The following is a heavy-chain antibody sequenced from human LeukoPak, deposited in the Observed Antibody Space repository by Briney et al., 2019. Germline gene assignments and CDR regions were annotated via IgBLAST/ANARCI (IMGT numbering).Heavy chain of an antibody. J-gene: IGHJ4*02. D-gene: IGHD4-17*01. CDR3: ARDAGTVTVTVFFDY. CDR2: ISAYNGNT. Sequence: ASVKVSCKASGYRFITYGISWVRQAPGQGLEWMGWISAYNGNTKYAQNLQGRVSMTTDTSTSTAYMELRSLRSDDTAVYYCARDAGTVTVTVFFDYWGQGTLVTVSS. V-gene: IGHV1-18*01. CDR1: GYRFITYG.